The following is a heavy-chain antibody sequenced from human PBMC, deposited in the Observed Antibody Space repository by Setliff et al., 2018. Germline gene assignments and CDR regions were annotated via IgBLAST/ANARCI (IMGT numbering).Heavy chain of an antibody. CDR2: INTNTGNP. D-gene: IGHD3-10*01. J-gene: IGHJ6*03. Sequence: ASVKVSCKASGYTFTNYAMAWMRQAPGQGLEYMGWINTNTGNPIYAQGFTGRFVFSLDTPVSTAYLQISSLKSEDSAVYYCARGSRFGTIVYRGDYYMDVWGKGTTVTVSS. CDR3: ARGSRFGTIVYRGDYYMDV. CDR1: GYTFTNYA. V-gene: IGHV7-4-1*02.